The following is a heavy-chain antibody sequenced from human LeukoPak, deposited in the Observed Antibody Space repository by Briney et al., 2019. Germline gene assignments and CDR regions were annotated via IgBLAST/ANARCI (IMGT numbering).Heavy chain of an antibody. V-gene: IGHV3-30-3*01. CDR2: ISYDGSNK. D-gene: IGHD3-10*01. CDR3: ARDPGFHYPYFDY. Sequence: GGSLRLSCAASGFTFSSYAMHRVRQAPGKGLEWVAVISYDGSNKYYADSVKGRFTISRDNSKNTLYLQMNSLRAEDTAVYYCARDPGFHYPYFDYWGQGTLVTVSS. CDR1: GFTFSSYA. J-gene: IGHJ4*02.